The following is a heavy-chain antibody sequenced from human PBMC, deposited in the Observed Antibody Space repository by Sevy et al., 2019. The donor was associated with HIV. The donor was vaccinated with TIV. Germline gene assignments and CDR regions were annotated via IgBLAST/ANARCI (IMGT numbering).Heavy chain of an antibody. V-gene: IGHV3-7*03. J-gene: IGHJ6*02. D-gene: IGHD2-2*01. Sequence: GGSLRLSCAASGFTFSTFWMSWVRQAPGKGLEWVANIKKDGSEKYYLDSVKGRFTISRDNAKNSLYLQMNSLRAEDTAVYCCARDCSSTNCLWGLDVWGQGTTVTVSS. CDR1: GFTFSTFW. CDR2: IKKDGSEK. CDR3: ARDCSSTNCLWGLDV.